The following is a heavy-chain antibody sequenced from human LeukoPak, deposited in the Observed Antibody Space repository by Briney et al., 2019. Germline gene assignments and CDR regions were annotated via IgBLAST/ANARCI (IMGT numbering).Heavy chain of an antibody. CDR3: AKHYGSNSTADY. D-gene: IGHD4-23*01. CDR2: ISGSGSNT. Sequence: GGSLRLSCGTSGCTFSNYAMSWVRQAPGKGLEWVSAISGSGSNTYYADSVKGRFTISRDNSKNTLYLQMNSLRAEETAVYYCAKHYGSNSTADYWGQGTLVTVSS. J-gene: IGHJ4*02. V-gene: IGHV3-23*01. CDR1: GCTFSNYA.